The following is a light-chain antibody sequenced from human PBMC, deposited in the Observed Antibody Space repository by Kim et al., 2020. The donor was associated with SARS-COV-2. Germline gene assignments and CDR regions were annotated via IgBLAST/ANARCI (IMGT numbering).Light chain of an antibody. J-gene: IGKJ2*01. Sequence: SSPGARATLSCRASASVYSRYLAWYRRKPGQAPRLLIYGASTRATGIPDRFSGSGSGTGFTLTISRLEPEDFAVYYCHQFGSSPYTFGQGTKLEI. CDR1: ASVYSRY. CDR2: GAS. V-gene: IGKV3-20*01. CDR3: HQFGSSPYT.